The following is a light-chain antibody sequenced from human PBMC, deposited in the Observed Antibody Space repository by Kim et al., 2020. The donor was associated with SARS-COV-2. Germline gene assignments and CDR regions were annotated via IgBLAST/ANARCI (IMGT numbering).Light chain of an antibody. J-gene: IGLJ3*02. V-gene: IGLV5-37*01. CDR2: YYSDSDK. CDR3: VLWSGSAWV. Sequence: QPVLIQPPSSSASPGESARLTCTLPSDINVGHYKIYWYQQKPGSPPSYLLYYYSDSDKGRGSGVPSRFSGSKDASANAGILLISGLQSDDEADYYCVLWSGSAWVFGGGTTVTVL. CDR1: SDINVGHYK.